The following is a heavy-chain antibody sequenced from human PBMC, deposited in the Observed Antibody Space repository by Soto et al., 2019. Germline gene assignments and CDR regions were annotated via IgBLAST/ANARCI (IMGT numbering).Heavy chain of an antibody. V-gene: IGHV1-3*01. CDR1: GYTFTSYA. J-gene: IGHJ4*02. Sequence: ASVKVSCKASGYTFTSYAMHWVRQAPGQRLEWMGWINAGNGNTKYSQKFQGRVTITRDTSASTAYMELSSLRSEDTAVYYCVGGGTGYYALDFDYWGQGTLVSVS. CDR3: VGGGTGYYALDFDY. D-gene: IGHD3-9*01. CDR2: INAGNGNT.